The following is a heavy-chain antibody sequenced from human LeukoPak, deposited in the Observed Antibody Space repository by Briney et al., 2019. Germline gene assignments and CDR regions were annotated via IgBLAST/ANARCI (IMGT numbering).Heavy chain of an antibody. Sequence: GGSLRLSCAVSGSNVSSNYMSWVRQAPGKGLEWVSVIYSDGNAYYGDPVKGRFTISRDNSKNTVYLQMKSLRAEDTALYYCARVKRDGFNSDHFDIWGQGTMVTVSS. CDR3: ARVKRDGFNSDHFDI. V-gene: IGHV3-53*01. D-gene: IGHD5-24*01. J-gene: IGHJ3*02. CDR1: GSNVSSNY. CDR2: IYSDGNA.